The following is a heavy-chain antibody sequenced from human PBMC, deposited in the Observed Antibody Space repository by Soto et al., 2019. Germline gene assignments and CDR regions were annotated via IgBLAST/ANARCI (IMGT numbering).Heavy chain of an antibody. CDR3: AREQAIAVVPAAIWSADGSDTVYYYYMDV. Sequence: EVQLVESGGGLVKPGGSLRLSCAASGFTFSSYSMNWVRQAPGKGLEWVSSISSSSSYIYYADSVKGRFTISRDNAKNSWYLQTNIQGAEDTAVYYYAREQAIAVVPAAIWSADGSDTVYYYYMDVWGKGTTVTVSS. D-gene: IGHD2-2*01. CDR1: GFTFSSYS. CDR2: ISSSSSYI. J-gene: IGHJ6*03. V-gene: IGHV3-21*01.